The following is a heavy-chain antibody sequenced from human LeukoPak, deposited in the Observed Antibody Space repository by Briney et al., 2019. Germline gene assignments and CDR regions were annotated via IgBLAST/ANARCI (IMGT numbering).Heavy chain of an antibody. J-gene: IGHJ4*02. D-gene: IGHD6-13*01. V-gene: IGHV3-23*01. CDR1: GFTFSSYA. CDR2: ISGTGGTT. CDR3: ARDRYRENSSWFLNY. Sequence: GGSLRLSCAAAGFTFSSYAMSWVRQAPGKGLEWVSGISGTGGTTYYADSVKGRFTISRDNSKNTLYLQMDSLRAEDTAIYYCARDRYRENSSWFLNYWGQGTLVTVSS.